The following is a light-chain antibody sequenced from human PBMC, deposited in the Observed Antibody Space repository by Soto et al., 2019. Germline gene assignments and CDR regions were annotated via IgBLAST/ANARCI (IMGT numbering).Light chain of an antibody. Sequence: QSALTQPASVSGSPGQSITISCTGTISDVGNNNYVSWYQHNPGRAPKVMICDVTNRPSGVSNRFSGSKSGNTASLTISGLQAEDEADYYCSSFTGSSYVFGTGTKVTVL. CDR2: DVT. CDR1: ISDVGNNNY. V-gene: IGLV2-14*03. CDR3: SSFTGSSYV. J-gene: IGLJ1*01.